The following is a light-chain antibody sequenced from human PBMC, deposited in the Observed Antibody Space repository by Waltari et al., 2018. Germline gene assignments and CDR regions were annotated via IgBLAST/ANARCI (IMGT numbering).Light chain of an antibody. CDR2: EVS. CDR1: SHEVGGSGI. J-gene: IGLJ1*01. CDR3: SSHTSTVPHV. V-gene: IGLV2-14*01. Sequence: QSALTQPASVSGSPGQSITISCTGTSHEVGGSGIVSWYQQDPGRAPKLIIYEVSYRPSGISTRFSGSKSGNTASLTISGLQADDEADYYCSSHTSTVPHVFGTGTRVTV.